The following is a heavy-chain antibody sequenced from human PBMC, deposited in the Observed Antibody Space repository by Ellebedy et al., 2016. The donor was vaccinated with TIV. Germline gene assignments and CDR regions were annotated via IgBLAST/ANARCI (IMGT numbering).Heavy chain of an antibody. CDR2: ISYDANNK. V-gene: IGHV3-30*03. Sequence: GESLMISCAASGFTFSSYDMHWVRQAPGKGLEWVALISYDANNKYYADSVKGRFTVARDNSKNSLYLQMNNLRGEDAAVYYCGRARETGNFAYYYYGMDVWGQGTTVTVSS. J-gene: IGHJ6*02. D-gene: IGHD1-1*01. CDR1: GFTFSSYD. CDR3: GRARETGNFAYYYYGMDV.